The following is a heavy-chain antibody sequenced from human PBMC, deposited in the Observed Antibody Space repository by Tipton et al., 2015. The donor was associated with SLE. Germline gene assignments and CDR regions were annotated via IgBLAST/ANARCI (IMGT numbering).Heavy chain of an antibody. D-gene: IGHD3-10*02. CDR2: ISNDGSNE. Sequence: SLRLSCAASRFNFSTYAMHWVRQAPGKGPEWVAVISNDGSNEYYGDSVKGRFIISRDNSKDTLYLQMSSLRVEDTAVYWCARGHYGRYYFDYWGQGTLVTVSS. J-gene: IGHJ4*02. V-gene: IGHV3-30*04. CDR3: ARGHYGRYYFDY. CDR1: RFNFSTYA.